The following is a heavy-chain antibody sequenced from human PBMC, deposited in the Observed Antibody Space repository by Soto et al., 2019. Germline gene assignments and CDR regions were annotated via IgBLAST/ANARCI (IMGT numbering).Heavy chain of an antibody. D-gene: IGHD3-10*01. Sequence: SGGSLRLSCAASGFTFSSYWMHWVRQAPGKGLVWVSRINSDGSSTSYADSVKGRFTISRDNAKNTLYLQMNSLRAEDTAVYYCARTADARPWVVRAFDIWGQGTMVTVSS. CDR2: INSDGSST. CDR3: ARTADARPWVVRAFDI. J-gene: IGHJ3*02. V-gene: IGHV3-74*01. CDR1: GFTFSSYW.